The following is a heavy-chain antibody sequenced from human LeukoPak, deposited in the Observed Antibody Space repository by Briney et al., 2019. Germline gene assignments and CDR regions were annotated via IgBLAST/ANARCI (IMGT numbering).Heavy chain of an antibody. Sequence: PSQTLSLTCTVSGGSISSGDYYWSWIRQPPGKGLEWIGYIYYSGSTYYNPSLKSRVTISVDTSKNQFSLKLNSVTAADTAVYYCARRRDINWFDPWGQGTLVTLSS. CDR1: GGSISSGDYY. J-gene: IGHJ5*02. CDR2: IYYSGST. D-gene: IGHD5-12*01. CDR3: ARRRDINWFDP. V-gene: IGHV4-30-4*01.